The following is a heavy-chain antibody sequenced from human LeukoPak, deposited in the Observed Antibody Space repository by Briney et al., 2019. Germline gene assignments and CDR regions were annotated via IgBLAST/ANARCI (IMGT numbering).Heavy chain of an antibody. Sequence: GASVKVSCKASGGTFSSYAISWVRQAPGHGLEWMGGIIPIFGTANYAQKFQGRVTITTDESTSTAYMELSSLRSEDTAVYYCARDRATTYIAGRGVWGQGTLVTVSS. CDR2: IIPIFGTA. D-gene: IGHD1-26*01. CDR1: GGTFSSYA. J-gene: IGHJ4*02. V-gene: IGHV1-69*05. CDR3: ARDRATTYIAGRGV.